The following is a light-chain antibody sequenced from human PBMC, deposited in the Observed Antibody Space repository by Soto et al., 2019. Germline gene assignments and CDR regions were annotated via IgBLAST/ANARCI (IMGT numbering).Light chain of an antibody. V-gene: IGKV3-15*01. CDR3: QQYNKWPPFT. J-gene: IGKJ3*01. Sequence: EIVMTQSPATLSVSPGERATLSCRASQSVSSNLAWYQQKPGQAPRLLIYGASTRATGIPARFSGSGSGTEFTLTISSLQSEDFAVYYCQQYNKWPPFTFGPGTTVDI. CDR1: QSVSSN. CDR2: GAS.